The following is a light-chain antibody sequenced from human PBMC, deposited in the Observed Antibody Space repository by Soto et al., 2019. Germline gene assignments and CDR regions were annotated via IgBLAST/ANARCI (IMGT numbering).Light chain of an antibody. CDR2: GVS. CDR1: SSDVGAYNY. J-gene: IGLJ1*01. CDR3: SSYTTTSTLYV. V-gene: IGLV2-14*01. Sequence: QSVLTQPASVSGSPGQSITISCTGTSSDVGAYNYVSWYQQHPGTAPKLIIFGVSNRPSGVSNRFSGSKSDNTASLTISGLQAEDEADYYCSSYTTTSTLYVFGAGTKVTVL.